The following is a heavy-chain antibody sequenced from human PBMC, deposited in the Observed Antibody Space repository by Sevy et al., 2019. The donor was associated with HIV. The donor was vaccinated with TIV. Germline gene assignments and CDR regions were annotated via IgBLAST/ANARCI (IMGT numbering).Heavy chain of an antibody. CDR1: GGTLSSDG. CDR2: IIPIFGTA. J-gene: IGHJ5*02. V-gene: IGHV1-69*13. D-gene: IGHD6-13*01. Sequence: ASVKVSCKASGGTLSSDGSSWARQAPGQGLEWMGRIIPIFGTANYAQKFQGRVTITADESTSTAYMELSSLRSEDTAVYYCASEEGGSWYNWFDPWGQGTLVTVSS. CDR3: ASEEGGSWYNWFDP.